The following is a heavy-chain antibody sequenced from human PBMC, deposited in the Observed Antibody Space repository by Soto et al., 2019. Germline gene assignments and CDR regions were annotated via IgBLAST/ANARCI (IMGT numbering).Heavy chain of an antibody. CDR1: GGSISPYY. CDR2: IFYSGST. J-gene: IGHJ5*02. V-gene: IGHV4-59*01. Sequence: PSETLSLTCTVSGGSISPYYWSWIRLPPGKGLEWIGYIFYSGSTNYNPSLKSRVTMSVDTSKNHFSLKLSSVTAADTAVYFCARVMYYDVLTGYPHLGLVRLDPWGQGTLVTVSS. D-gene: IGHD3-9*01. CDR3: ARVMYYDVLTGYPHLGLVRLDP.